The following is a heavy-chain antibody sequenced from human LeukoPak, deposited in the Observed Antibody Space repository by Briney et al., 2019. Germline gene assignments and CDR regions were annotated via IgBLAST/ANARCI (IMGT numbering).Heavy chain of an antibody. CDR1: GFTFSSCA. J-gene: IGHJ4*02. D-gene: IGHD6-19*01. CDR3: ARDKTYSSGSLYGY. V-gene: IGHV3-23*01. CDR2: LSGSGAST. Sequence: GGSLRLSCAASGFTFSSCAMTWVRQAPGKGLEWVSSLSGSGASTFYADSVKGRFTISRDNAKNSLYLQMNSLRAEDTAVYYCARDKTYSSGSLYGYWGQGTLVTVSS.